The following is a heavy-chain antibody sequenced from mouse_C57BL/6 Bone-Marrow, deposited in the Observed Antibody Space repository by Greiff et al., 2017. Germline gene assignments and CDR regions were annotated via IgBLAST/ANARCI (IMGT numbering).Heavy chain of an antibody. J-gene: IGHJ2*01. CDR1: GYAFSSYW. V-gene: IGHV1-80*01. CDR2: IYPGDGDT. D-gene: IGHD3-1*01. Sequence: VQLQESGAELVKPGASVKISCKASGYAFSSYWMNWVTQRPGKGLEWIGQIYPGDGDTNYNGKFKGKATLTADKSSSTAYMQLSSLTSEDSAVYFWASRSSFDYWGQGTTLTVSS. CDR3: ASRSSFDY.